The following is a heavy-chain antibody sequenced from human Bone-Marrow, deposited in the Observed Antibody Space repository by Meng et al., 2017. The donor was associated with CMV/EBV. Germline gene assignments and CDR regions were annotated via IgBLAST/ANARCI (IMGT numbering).Heavy chain of an antibody. CDR1: GGTFSSYT. CDR3: ARVDDFWSGYYAPWGWFDP. V-gene: IGHV1-69*02. J-gene: IGHJ5*02. Sequence: SVKVSCKASGGTFSSYTISWVRQAPGQGLEWMGRIIPILGIANYEQKFQGRVTITADKSTSTAYLELSSLRSEDTAVYYCARVDDFWSGYYAPWGWFDPWGQGTLVTVSS. D-gene: IGHD3-3*01. CDR2: IIPILGIA.